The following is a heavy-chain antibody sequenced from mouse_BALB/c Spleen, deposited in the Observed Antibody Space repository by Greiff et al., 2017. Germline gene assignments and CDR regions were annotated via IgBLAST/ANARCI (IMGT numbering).Heavy chain of an antibody. Sequence: EVKLVESGGGLVQPGGSRKLSCAASGFTFSSFGMHWVRQAPEKGLEWVAYISSGSSTIYYADTVKGRFTISRDNPKNTLFLQMTSLRSEDTAMYDCARDYYGSSYGYFDYWGQGTTLTVSS. CDR1: GFTFSSFG. CDR2: ISSGSSTI. J-gene: IGHJ2*01. D-gene: IGHD1-1*01. V-gene: IGHV5-17*02. CDR3: ARDYYGSSYGYFDY.